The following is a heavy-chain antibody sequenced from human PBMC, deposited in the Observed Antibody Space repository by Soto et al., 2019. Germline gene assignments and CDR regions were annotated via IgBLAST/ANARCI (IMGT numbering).Heavy chain of an antibody. CDR3: AKSGDFWSGYWRYYFDY. J-gene: IGHJ4*02. Sequence: GGSLRLSCATSGFTFISYAMTWVRQAPGKGLEWVSAISGSGGSTYYADSVKGRFTISRDNSKNTLYLQMNSLRAEDTAVYYCAKSGDFWSGYWRYYFDYWGQGTLVTVSS. V-gene: IGHV3-23*01. CDR1: GFTFISYA. D-gene: IGHD3-3*01. CDR2: ISGSGGST.